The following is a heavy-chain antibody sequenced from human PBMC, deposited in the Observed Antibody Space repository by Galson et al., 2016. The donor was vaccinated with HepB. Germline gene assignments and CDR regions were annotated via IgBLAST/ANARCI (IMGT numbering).Heavy chain of an antibody. D-gene: IGHD3-16*02. CDR2: VNHSGTS. Sequence: SETLSLTCAVYGGSFRGYYWSWIRQPPGKGLELIGEVNHSGTSNYNPSLKRRATISVDTSKNHLSLRLDSVTAADTAIYYCATHGGSFRYHFDIWGQGALVTVSS. CDR3: ATHGGSFRYHFDI. CDR1: GGSFRGYY. J-gene: IGHJ4*02. V-gene: IGHV4-34*01.